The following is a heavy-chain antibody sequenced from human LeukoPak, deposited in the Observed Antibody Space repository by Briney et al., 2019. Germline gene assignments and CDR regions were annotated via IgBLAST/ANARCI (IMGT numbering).Heavy chain of an antibody. J-gene: IGHJ2*01. CDR3: ARGTALFVVVVAATEYWYFDL. V-gene: IGHV4-34*01. CDR1: GGSFSGYY. D-gene: IGHD2-15*01. Sequence: SETLSLTCAVYGGSFSGYYWSWIRQPPGKGLEWIGEINHSGSTNYNPSLKSRVTISVDTSKNQFSLKLSSVTAADTAVYYCARGTALFVVVVAATEYWYFDLWGRGTLVTVSS. CDR2: INHSGST.